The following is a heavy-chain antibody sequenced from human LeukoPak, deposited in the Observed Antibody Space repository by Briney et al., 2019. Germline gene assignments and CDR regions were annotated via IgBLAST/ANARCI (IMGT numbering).Heavy chain of an antibody. CDR1: EFTFSNAW. J-gene: IGHJ4*02. CDR3: TTDVAAPYYDILTGYSAKDY. CDR2: IKSKTDGGTT. D-gene: IGHD3-9*01. V-gene: IGHV3-15*01. Sequence: GGSLRLSCAASEFTFSNAWMNWVRQAPGKGLEWVGRIKSKTDGGTTDYAAPVKGRFTISRDDSKNTLYPQMNSLKTEDTAVYYCTTDVAAPYYDILTGYSAKDYWGQGTLVTVSS.